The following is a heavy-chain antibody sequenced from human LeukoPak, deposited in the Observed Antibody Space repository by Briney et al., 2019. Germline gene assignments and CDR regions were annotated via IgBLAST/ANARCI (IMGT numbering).Heavy chain of an antibody. CDR1: GFTLSTYW. J-gene: IGHJ3*02. Sequence: LGGSPRLSCVASGFTLSTYWMTWVRQAPGKGLEWVANIKPDGSEKYFVDSVRGRFTISRNNVKNSLYLQMNSLRAEDTAVYYCVKDRLCSKTNCYDAFEIWGQGRMVTVSS. CDR3: VKDRLCSKTNCYDAFEI. D-gene: IGHD2-2*01. V-gene: IGHV3-7*05. CDR2: IKPDGSEK.